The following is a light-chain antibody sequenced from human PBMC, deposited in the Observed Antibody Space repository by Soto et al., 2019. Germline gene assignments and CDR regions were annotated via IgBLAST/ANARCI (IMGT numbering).Light chain of an antibody. Sequence: DIQMTQSPSSLSASAGDRVTISCRASQGISNLLGWFQHKPGKAPSRLIYAASSLQGGVPSRFSGSGSGTEFTLTITGLQPEDFADYYCLQHNTYPYTFGQGTKLEIK. J-gene: IGKJ2*01. V-gene: IGKV1-17*01. CDR2: AAS. CDR3: LQHNTYPYT. CDR1: QGISNL.